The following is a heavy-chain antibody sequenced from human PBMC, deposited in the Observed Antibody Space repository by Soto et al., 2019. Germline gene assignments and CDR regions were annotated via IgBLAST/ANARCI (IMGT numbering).Heavy chain of an antibody. CDR1: GGSISGGAYY. V-gene: IGHV4-31*03. J-gene: IGHJ5*02. Sequence: QVQLQESGPGLVKPSQTLSLTCTVSGGSISGGAYYWSWIRQHPGKGLEWIGYIFYTGSTFYNPSLKSRVAISVDTSKNQFSLKLNSVTAADTAVYYCAREESDFRGPNWFDTWGQGTLVTVSS. CDR3: AREESDFRGPNWFDT. D-gene: IGHD3-3*01. CDR2: IFYTGST.